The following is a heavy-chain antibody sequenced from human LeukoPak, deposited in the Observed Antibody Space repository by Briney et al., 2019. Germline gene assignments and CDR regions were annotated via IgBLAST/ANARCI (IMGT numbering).Heavy chain of an antibody. Sequence: ASVKVSCKASGYTFTSYYMHWVRQAPGQGLEWMGRINPNNGGTNYAQNFQVRVTMTRDTSISTAYMELSSLRSEDTAVYYCARGASSSSFDYWGQGTLVTVS. V-gene: IGHV1-2*06. J-gene: IGHJ4*02. CDR2: INPNNGGT. CDR1: GYTFTSYY. D-gene: IGHD6-13*01. CDR3: ARGASSSSFDY.